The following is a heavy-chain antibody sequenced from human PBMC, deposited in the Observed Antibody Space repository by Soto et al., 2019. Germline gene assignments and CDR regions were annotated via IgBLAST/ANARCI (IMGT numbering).Heavy chain of an antibody. V-gene: IGHV3-11*03. J-gene: IGHJ4*02. Sequence: GGSLRLSCAAYGFTLGDSYMRWISQAPGKGLEWLSYISPGSRYPAYADTVKGRFTISRENDKRSLYLQMMRLTAEDKAIDYGVRCRGVDLFGPRGQGTMVPICS. CDR2: ISPGSRYP. D-gene: IGHD2-8*02. CDR1: GFTLGDSY. CDR3: VRCRGVDLFGP.